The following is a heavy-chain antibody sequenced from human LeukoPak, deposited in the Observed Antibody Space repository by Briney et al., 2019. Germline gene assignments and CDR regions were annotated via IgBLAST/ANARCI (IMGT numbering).Heavy chain of an antibody. V-gene: IGHV4-59*01. Sequence: SGTLSLTCTVSGGSISGYYWSWVRQPPGKGLEWIAYIYYSGSTNYNPSLKSRVTISVDTSKNQFSLKLSSVTAADTAVYYCARGVVSARNWFDPWGQGTLVTVSS. CDR1: GGSISGYY. CDR2: IYYSGST. J-gene: IGHJ5*02. D-gene: IGHD2-15*01. CDR3: ARGVVSARNWFDP.